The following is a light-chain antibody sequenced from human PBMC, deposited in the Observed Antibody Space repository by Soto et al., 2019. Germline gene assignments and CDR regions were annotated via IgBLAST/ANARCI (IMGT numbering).Light chain of an antibody. Sequence: EIGLTQSPGTLSLSPGERATLSCRASQSVSSSYLAWYQQKPGQAPRLLIYGASSRATGIPDRFSGSGSGTDFTLNISRLEPEDFEVYYCQQYGSSPITFGQGTRLDIK. CDR1: QSVSSSY. V-gene: IGKV3-20*01. J-gene: IGKJ5*01. CDR2: GAS. CDR3: QQYGSSPIT.